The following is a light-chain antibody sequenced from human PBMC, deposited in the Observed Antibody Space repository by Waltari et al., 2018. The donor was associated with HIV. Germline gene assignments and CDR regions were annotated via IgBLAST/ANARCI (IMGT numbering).Light chain of an antibody. CDR1: PSVSSS. V-gene: IGKV3-20*01. CDR2: GAS. CDR3: QQYGGSST. Sequence: EIVLTQSPGTLSLSPEERATLSCRASPSVSSSLAWYQQKPGQAPRHLISGASSRATGIPDRFSGSGSETDFTLTINRLEPEDLAVYYCQQYGGSSTFGGGTKVEI. J-gene: IGKJ4*01.